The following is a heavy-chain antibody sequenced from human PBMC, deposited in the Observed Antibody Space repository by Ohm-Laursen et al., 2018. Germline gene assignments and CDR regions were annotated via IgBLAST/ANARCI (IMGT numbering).Heavy chain of an antibody. CDR3: ARISTGHRFFDL. V-gene: IGHV3-23*01. CDR2: ISGSGGST. Sequence: GSLRLSCAASGFTFSSYAMSWVRQAPGKGLEWVSAISGSGGSTYYADSVKGRFTISRDNSKNTLYLQMNSLRAEDTALYYCARISTGHRFFDLWGQGTMVTVSS. J-gene: IGHJ3*01. D-gene: IGHD1-1*01. CDR1: GFTFSSYA.